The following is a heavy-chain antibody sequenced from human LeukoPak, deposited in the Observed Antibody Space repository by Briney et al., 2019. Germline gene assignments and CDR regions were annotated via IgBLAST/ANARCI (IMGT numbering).Heavy chain of an antibody. CDR2: IFHSGST. V-gene: IGHV4-39*01. CDR1: GGSISSSSYY. CDR3: ARQKYSYGYFDY. D-gene: IGHD5-18*01. Sequence: SETLSLTCTVSGGSISSSSYYWGWIRQPPGKGLEWIGSIFHSGSTYYTPSLKSRLTISADTSKNQFSLKLSSVTAADTAVYYCARQKYSYGYFDYWGQGTLVTVSS. J-gene: IGHJ4*02.